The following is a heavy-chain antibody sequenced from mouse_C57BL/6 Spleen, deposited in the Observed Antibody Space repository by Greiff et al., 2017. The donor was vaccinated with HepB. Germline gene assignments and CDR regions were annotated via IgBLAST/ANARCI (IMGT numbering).Heavy chain of an antibody. D-gene: IGHD2-13*01. CDR1: GYTFTEYT. J-gene: IGHJ2*01. Sequence: QVQLQQSGAELVKPGASVKLSCKASGYTFTEYTIHWVKQRSGQGLEWIGWFYPGSGSIKYNEKFKDKATLTADKSSITVYMELSRLTSEDSAVYFCARHEYGDGDCWGQSTTLTVSS. CDR3: ARHEYGDGDC. V-gene: IGHV1-62-2*01. CDR2: FYPGSGSI.